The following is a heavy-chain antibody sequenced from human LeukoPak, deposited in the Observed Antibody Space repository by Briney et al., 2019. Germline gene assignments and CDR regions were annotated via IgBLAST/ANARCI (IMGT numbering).Heavy chain of an antibody. V-gene: IGHV3-30*02. D-gene: IGHD3-22*01. CDR1: GFDFSSYG. J-gene: IGHJ4*02. CDR3: ARGYYESSGYQTPDY. Sequence: PGGFLRLFCAASGFDFSSYGMYWVRQAPGKGLEWVTFTRHDDSNKYYADSVKGRFTISRDNSKNRLYLQMNSLRDEDTALYYCARGYYESSGYQTPDYWGQGTLVIVSS. CDR2: TRHDDSNK.